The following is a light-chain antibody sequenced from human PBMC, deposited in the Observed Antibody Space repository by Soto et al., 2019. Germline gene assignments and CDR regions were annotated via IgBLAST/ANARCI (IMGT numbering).Light chain of an antibody. CDR2: AAS. Sequence: EIVMTQSPATLSVSPGEGATLSCRASQSISSKLAWYQQKPGQAPRLLIYAASTRATGVPARFSGSGSGTEFTITISSLQAEDLAVYYWQHYNDWRWTFGQGTKMEIK. J-gene: IGKJ1*01. V-gene: IGKV3-15*01. CDR1: QSISSK. CDR3: QHYNDWRWT.